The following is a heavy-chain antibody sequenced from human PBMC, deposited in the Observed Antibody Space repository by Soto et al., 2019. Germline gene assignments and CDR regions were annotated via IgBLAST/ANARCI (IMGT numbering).Heavy chain of an antibody. D-gene: IGHD2-2*01. CDR2: ISYDGSNK. Sequence: QVQLVESGGGVVQPGRSLRLSCAASGFTFSSYAMHWVRQAPGKGLEWVAVISYDGSNKYYADSVKGRFTISRDNSKNTLYLQMNSLRAEDTAVYYCARLIVVVPAATQDAFDIWGQGTMVTVSS. J-gene: IGHJ3*02. V-gene: IGHV3-30-3*01. CDR1: GFTFSSYA. CDR3: ARLIVVVPAATQDAFDI.